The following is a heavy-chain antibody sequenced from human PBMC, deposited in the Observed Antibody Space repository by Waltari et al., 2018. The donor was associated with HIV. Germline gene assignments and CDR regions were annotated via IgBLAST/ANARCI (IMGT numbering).Heavy chain of an antibody. J-gene: IGHJ4*02. CDR3: ARDQVVVITPGCFDY. V-gene: IGHV3-7*01. CDR2: IKQDGSEK. CDR1: GFTFSSYW. D-gene: IGHD3-22*01. Sequence: EVQLVESGGGLVQPGGSLRLSCAASGFTFSSYWMSWVRQAPGKGLEWVANIKQDGSEKDYVDSVKGRFTISRDNAKNSLYLQMNSLRAEDTAVYYCARDQVVVITPGCFDYWGQGTLVTVSS.